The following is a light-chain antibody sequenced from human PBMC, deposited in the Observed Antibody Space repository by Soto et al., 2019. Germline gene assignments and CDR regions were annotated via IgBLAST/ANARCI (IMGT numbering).Light chain of an antibody. J-gene: IGLJ1*01. CDR1: NSDVGGYNY. V-gene: IGLV2-14*01. CDR3: SSYTSISTLYV. CDR2: EVS. Sequence: QSVLAQPASVSGSPGQSITISCTGTNSDVGGYNYVSWYRQHPGKAPELMIYEVSHRPSGVSNRFSGSKSDNTASLTISGLQAEDEADYYCSSYTSISTLYVFGTGTKVTVL.